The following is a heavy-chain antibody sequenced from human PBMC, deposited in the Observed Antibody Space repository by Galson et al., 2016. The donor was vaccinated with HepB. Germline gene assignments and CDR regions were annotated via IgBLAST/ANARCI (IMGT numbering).Heavy chain of an antibody. CDR2: VFYGGTT. J-gene: IGHJ4*02. V-gene: IGHV4-39*01. D-gene: IGHD2-21*01. CDR3: ARGPPGDYYFDH. CDR1: GGSISTIISY. Sequence: TLSLTCTVSGGSISTIISYWGWLRQPPGKGLEWIASVFYGGTTYYNPSLKSRVTISVDASKNEVSLKLSTVTAADTAVYYCARGPPGDYYFDHWGQGALVTVSS.